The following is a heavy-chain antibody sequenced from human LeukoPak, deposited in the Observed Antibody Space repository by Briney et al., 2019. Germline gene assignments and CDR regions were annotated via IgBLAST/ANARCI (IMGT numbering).Heavy chain of an antibody. V-gene: IGHV4-61*02. CDR3: TREFLRMLRGVIIIGPHFDY. J-gene: IGHJ4*02. CDR2: IYPSGST. D-gene: IGHD3-10*01. CDR1: GGSINSGSYY. Sequence: SQTLSLTCTVSGGSINSGSYYWSWIRQAAGKGLEWIGRIYPSGSTKYNPSLKSRVTISVDTSKNQFSLKLTSVTAADTAVYYCTREFLRMLRGVIIIGPHFDYWGQGILVTVSS.